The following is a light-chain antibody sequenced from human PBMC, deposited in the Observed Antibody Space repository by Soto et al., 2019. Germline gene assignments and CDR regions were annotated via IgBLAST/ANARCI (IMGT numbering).Light chain of an antibody. CDR3: QQSYSTPIT. Sequence: DIQMTQSPSSLSASVGDRVTITCRASQSISSYLNWYQQKPGKAPKLLIYAASSLQSGVQYRFSVSGSGTDFTLTISSLQPEDFATYYCQQSYSTPITFGQGTRLEIK. J-gene: IGKJ5*01. CDR2: AAS. CDR1: QSISSY. V-gene: IGKV1-39*01.